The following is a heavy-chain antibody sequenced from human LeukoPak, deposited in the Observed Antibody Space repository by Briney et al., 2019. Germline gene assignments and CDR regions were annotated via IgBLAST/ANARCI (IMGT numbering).Heavy chain of an antibody. J-gene: IGHJ4*02. CDR2: ISYDGSNE. V-gene: IGHV3-30*04. CDR1: GFTFSSYV. CDR3: AKSSPPPLRY. Sequence: GRSLRLSCAASGFTFSSYVMHWVRQAPGKGLEWVAIISYDGSNEYYADSVKGRFTISRDNSKNTLYLQMNSLRAEDTAVYYCAKSSPPPLRYWGQGTLVTVSS.